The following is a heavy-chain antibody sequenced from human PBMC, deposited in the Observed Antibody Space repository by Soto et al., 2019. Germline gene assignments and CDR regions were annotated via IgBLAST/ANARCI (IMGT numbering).Heavy chain of an antibody. CDR2: IYYSGST. Sequence: QVQLQESGPGLVKPSETLSLTCTVSGGSISSYYWSWIRQPPGKGLEWIGYIYYSGSTNYNPSLKSRVTISVDTSNNQFSLKLSSVTAADTAVYYCARAGTNWDNYDYWGQGTLVTVSS. V-gene: IGHV4-59*01. D-gene: IGHD7-27*01. J-gene: IGHJ4*02. CDR3: ARAGTNWDNYDY. CDR1: GGSISSYY.